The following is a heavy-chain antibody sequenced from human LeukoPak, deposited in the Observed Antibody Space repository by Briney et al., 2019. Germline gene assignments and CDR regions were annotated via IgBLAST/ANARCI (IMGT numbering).Heavy chain of an antibody. CDR1: GGSISSGGYY. J-gene: IGHJ5*02. D-gene: IGHD3-10*01. Sequence: SETLSLTCTVSGGSISSGGYYWSWIRQHPGKGLEWIGYIYYSGSTYYNPSLKSRVTISVDTSKNQFSLKLSSVTAADTAVYYCARQRDTMVRGGGNRLDPWGQGTLVTVSS. CDR2: IYYSGST. CDR3: ARQRDTMVRGGGNRLDP. V-gene: IGHV4-31*03.